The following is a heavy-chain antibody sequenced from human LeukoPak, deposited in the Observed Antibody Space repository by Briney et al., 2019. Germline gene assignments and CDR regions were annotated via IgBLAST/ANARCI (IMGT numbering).Heavy chain of an antibody. J-gene: IGHJ4*02. CDR3: ARVVEQLVRGGPFDY. V-gene: IGHV3-30-3*01. CDR1: GFTFSSYA. D-gene: IGHD6-13*01. Sequence: PGGSLRLSCAASGFTFSSYAMHWVRQAPGKGLEWVAVISYDGSNKYYADSVKGRFTISRDNSKNTLYLQMNSLRAEDTAVYYCARVVEQLVRGGPFDYWGQGTLVTVSS. CDR2: ISYDGSNK.